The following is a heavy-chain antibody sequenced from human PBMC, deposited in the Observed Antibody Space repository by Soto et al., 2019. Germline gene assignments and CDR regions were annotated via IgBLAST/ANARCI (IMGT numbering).Heavy chain of an antibody. D-gene: IGHD1-26*01. V-gene: IGHV1-69*01. Sequence: QVXLXQSGAXXXXXGSSVKVSCKASGGTFSSYAISWVRQAPGQGLEWMGGIIPIFGTANYAQKFQGRVTITADESTSTAYMELSSLRSEDTAVYYCARALPRGWDPQDVWGQGTTVTVSS. J-gene: IGHJ6*02. CDR1: GGTFSSYA. CDR2: IIPIFGTA. CDR3: ARALPRGWDPQDV.